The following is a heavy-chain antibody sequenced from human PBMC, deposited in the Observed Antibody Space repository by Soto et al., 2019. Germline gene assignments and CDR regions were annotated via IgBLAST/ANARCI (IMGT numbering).Heavy chain of an antibody. J-gene: IGHJ4*02. CDR2: INPSGGNI. CDR3: GRDGGYQRFDY. D-gene: IGHD2-2*01. V-gene: IGHV1-46*03. CDR1: GYTFTTYY. Sequence: QVQLVQSGAEVKKPGALVKVSCKASGYTFTTYYIHWVRQAPGQGLEWMGIINPSGGNITYAQKFQXXVTMTRDTSTSTVYMELSSLRSEDTAVYYCGRDGGYQRFDYWGQGALVTVSP.